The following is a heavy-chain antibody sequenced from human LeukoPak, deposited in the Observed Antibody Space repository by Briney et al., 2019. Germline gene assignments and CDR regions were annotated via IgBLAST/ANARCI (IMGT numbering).Heavy chain of an antibody. V-gene: IGHV1-46*01. Sequence: GASVNVFSKEPGYTFTNYYLHWARQAPGQGLEWMGIINPSSGSTSYAQKFQGRVTMTRDTSTSTVYMDVSSLRSDDTAVYYCATIAASDAEYFQHWGQGTLVTVSS. CDR3: ATIAASDAEYFQH. D-gene: IGHD6-6*01. CDR1: GYTFTNYY. CDR2: INPSSGST. J-gene: IGHJ1*01.